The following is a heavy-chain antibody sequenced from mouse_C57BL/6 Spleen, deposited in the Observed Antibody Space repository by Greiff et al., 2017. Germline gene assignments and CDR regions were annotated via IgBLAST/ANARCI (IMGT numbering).Heavy chain of an antibody. CDR2: IDPENGDT. CDR3: TTGRTVVAKSAMDY. D-gene: IGHD1-1*01. CDR1: GFNIKDDY. Sequence: EVQRVESGAELVRPGASVKLSCTASGFNIKDDYMHWVKQRPEQGLEWIGWIDPENGDTESASKFQGKATITADTSSNTAYLQLSSLTSEDTAVYYCTTGRTVVAKSAMDYWGQGTTVTVSS. V-gene: IGHV14-4*01. J-gene: IGHJ4*01.